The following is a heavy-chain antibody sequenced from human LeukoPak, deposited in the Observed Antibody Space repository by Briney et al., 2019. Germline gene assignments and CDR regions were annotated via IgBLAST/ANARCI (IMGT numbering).Heavy chain of an antibody. V-gene: IGHV3-21*01. Sequence: GGSLRLSCAASGFIFSSYSMNWVRQAPGKGLEWVSSISSSSSYIYYADSVKGRFTISRDNAKNSLYLQMNSLRAEDTAVYYCARDLRAYCGGDCSSDYWGQGTLVTVSS. J-gene: IGHJ4*02. CDR1: GFIFSSYS. D-gene: IGHD2-21*02. CDR2: ISSSSSYI. CDR3: ARDLRAYCGGDCSSDY.